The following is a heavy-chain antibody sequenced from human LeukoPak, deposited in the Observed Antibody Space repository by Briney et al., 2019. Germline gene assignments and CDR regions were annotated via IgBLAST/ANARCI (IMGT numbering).Heavy chain of an antibody. CDR3: ARHVGHYDGSSYYYDWYFDL. CDR2: IHDSGST. V-gene: IGHV4-59*08. CDR1: GGYISSSF. D-gene: IGHD3-22*01. J-gene: IGHJ2*01. Sequence: PSETLSLTCIDSGGYISSSFWSWIRQPPGKGLEWIGNIHDSGSTNFSPSLKSRVTISVDTSKNQFSLKLSSVTAADTAVYYCARHVGHYDGSSYYYDWYFDLWGRGTLVTVSS.